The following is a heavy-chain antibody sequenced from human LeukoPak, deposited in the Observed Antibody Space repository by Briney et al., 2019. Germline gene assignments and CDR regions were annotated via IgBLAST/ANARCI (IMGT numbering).Heavy chain of an antibody. CDR1: GYTFTSYD. D-gene: IGHD2-15*01. V-gene: IGHV1-8*02. CDR3: ARGGGYCSGGSCYSDPNYYFDY. J-gene: IGHJ4*02. CDR2: MNPNSGNT. Sequence: GASVKVSCKAPGYTFTSYDINWVRQATGQGLEWMGWMNPNSGNTGYAQKFQGRVTMTRDTSTSTVYMELSSLRSEDTAVYYCARGGGYCSGGSCYSDPNYYFDYWGQGTLVTVSS.